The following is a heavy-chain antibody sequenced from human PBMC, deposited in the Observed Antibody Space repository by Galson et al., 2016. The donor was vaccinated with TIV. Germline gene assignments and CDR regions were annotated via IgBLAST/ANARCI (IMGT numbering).Heavy chain of an antibody. Sequence: SLRLSCAASGFTFSSYIINWVRQAPGKGLEWVSYISSSGSTIYYADSVKGRFTISRDNAKDSLYLQMNSLRDEDTALYYCARLSAGYYDVDYWGQGTLVTVSS. CDR2: ISSSGSTI. CDR1: GFTFSSYI. J-gene: IGHJ4*02. V-gene: IGHV3-48*02. D-gene: IGHD3-22*01. CDR3: ARLSAGYYDVDY.